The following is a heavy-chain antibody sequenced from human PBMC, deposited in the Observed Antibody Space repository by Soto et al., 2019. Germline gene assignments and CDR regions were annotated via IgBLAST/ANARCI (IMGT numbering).Heavy chain of an antibody. V-gene: IGHV3-74*03. Sequence: EVQLVESGGGLVQPGGSLRLSCAASGFTFSSYWMHWVRQVPGKGLVWVSRINSDGSSTTYADSVKGRFTISKDNAKNTLYLQMNSLRAEDKAVYYCARVETCSSTSCYSVFDYWGQGTLVTVSS. CDR3: ARVETCSSTSCYSVFDY. CDR2: INSDGSST. J-gene: IGHJ4*02. D-gene: IGHD2-2*01. CDR1: GFTFSSYW.